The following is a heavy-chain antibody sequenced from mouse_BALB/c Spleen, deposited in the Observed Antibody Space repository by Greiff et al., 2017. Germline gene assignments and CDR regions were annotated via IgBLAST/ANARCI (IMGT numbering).Heavy chain of an antibody. V-gene: IGHV1-69*02. J-gene: IGHJ4*01. CDR1: GYTFTSYW. Sequence: QVQLQQSGAELVRPGASVKLSCKASGYTFTSYWINWVKQRPGQGLEWIGNIYPSDSYTNYNQKFKDKATLTVDKSSSTAYMQLSSPTSEDSAVYYCTKEVRHAMDYWGQGTSVTVSS. CDR3: TKEVRHAMDY. D-gene: IGHD2-14*01. CDR2: IYPSDSYT.